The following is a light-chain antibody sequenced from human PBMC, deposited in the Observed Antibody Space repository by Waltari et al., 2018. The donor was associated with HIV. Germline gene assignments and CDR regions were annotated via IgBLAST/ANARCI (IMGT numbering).Light chain of an antibody. V-gene: IGKV1-39*01. CDR3: QQAYRGRT. CDR1: QSISTS. Sequence: DITLTQSPSSLPASVRDRVTITCRASQSISTSLNWYQHKPGEAPKLLIFDASRLHTGVPSRFSGSGSGTQFTLTISSLQPEDFATYYCQQAYRGRTFGQGTKVDIK. J-gene: IGKJ1*01. CDR2: DAS.